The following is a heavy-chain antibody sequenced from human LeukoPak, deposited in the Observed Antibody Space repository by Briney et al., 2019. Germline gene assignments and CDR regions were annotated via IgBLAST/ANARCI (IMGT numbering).Heavy chain of an antibody. CDR2: ISSSSSTI. J-gene: IGHJ4*02. Sequence: GGSLRLSCAASGFTFSSHSMNWVRQAPGKGLEWVSYISSSSSTIYYADSVKGRFTISRDHAKNSLYLQMNSLRAEDTAVYYCARELRVKSYDSSGRHYWGQGTLVTVSS. D-gene: IGHD3-22*01. CDR3: ARELRVKSYDSSGRHY. CDR1: GFTFSSHS. V-gene: IGHV3-48*01.